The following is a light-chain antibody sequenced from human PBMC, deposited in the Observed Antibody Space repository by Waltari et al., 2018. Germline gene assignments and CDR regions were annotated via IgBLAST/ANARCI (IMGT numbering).Light chain of an antibody. CDR1: QSVSRA. CDR3: QHYVRLPAT. J-gene: IGKJ1*01. V-gene: IGKV3-20*01. Sequence: IVLTQSPGSLSSSLGERVTLSCRASQSVSRALAWYQQKPGQAPRLLIFGASNRATGIPDRFSGSGSETDFSLTISSLEPEDFAVYYCQHYVRLPATFGRGTKVEIK. CDR2: GAS.